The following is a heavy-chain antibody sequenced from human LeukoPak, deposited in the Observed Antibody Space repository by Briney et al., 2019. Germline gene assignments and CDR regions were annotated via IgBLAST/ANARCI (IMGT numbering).Heavy chain of an antibody. Sequence: GGSLRLSCAASGFTFSSYAMHWVRQAPGKGLEWVAVISYDGSNKYYADSVKGRFTISRDNSKNALYLQMNSLRAEDTAVYYCARDRRGYGGNYFDYWGQGTLVTVSS. D-gene: IGHD4-23*01. CDR2: ISYDGSNK. CDR1: GFTFSSYA. V-gene: IGHV3-30*04. CDR3: ARDRRGYGGNYFDY. J-gene: IGHJ4*02.